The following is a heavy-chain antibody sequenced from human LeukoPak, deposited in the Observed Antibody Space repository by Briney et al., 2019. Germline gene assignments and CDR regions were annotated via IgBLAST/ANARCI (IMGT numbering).Heavy chain of an antibody. V-gene: IGHV4-59*01. D-gene: IGHD3-3*01. CDR2: IYYSGST. Sequence: PSETLSLTRTVSGGSISSYYWSWIRQPPGKGLEWIGYIYYSGSTNYNPSLKSRVTISVDTSKNQFSLKLSSVTAADTAVYYCARGAGKISDVWGQGTTVTVSS. J-gene: IGHJ6*02. CDR1: GGSISSYY. CDR3: ARGAGKISDV.